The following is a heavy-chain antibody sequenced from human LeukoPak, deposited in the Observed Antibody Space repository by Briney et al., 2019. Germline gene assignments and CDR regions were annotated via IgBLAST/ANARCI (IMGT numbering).Heavy chain of an antibody. CDR3: VRDHLWSFDI. V-gene: IGHV3-48*04. CDR2: ITSSGTTR. J-gene: IGHJ3*02. CDR1: GFTFSSYS. D-gene: IGHD2-21*01. Sequence: GGSLRLSCAASGFTFSSYSMNWVRQAPGKGPEWVSYITSSGTTRYYADSVKGRFTISRDDAKNSLYLQMNSLRAEDTAIYYCVRDHLWSFDIWDQGTVVTVSS.